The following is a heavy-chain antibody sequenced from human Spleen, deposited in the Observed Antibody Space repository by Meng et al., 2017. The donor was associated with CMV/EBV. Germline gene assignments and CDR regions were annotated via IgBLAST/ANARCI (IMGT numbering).Heavy chain of an antibody. J-gene: IGHJ5*02. Sequence: FSSYSMTWVRQAPGKGLEWVSSISSSSSYIYSPDSVKGRFTISRDNAKTSLYLQMNSLRAEDTAVYYCARAPPYCSSTSCFNWFDPWGQGTLVTVSS. CDR3: ARAPPYCSSTSCFNWFDP. CDR2: ISSSSSYI. D-gene: IGHD2-2*01. CDR1: FSSYS. V-gene: IGHV3-21*01.